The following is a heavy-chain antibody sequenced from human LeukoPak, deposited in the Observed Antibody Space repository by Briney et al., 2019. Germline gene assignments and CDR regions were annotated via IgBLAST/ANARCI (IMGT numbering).Heavy chain of an antibody. Sequence: GGSLRLSCAAFGFTFSRYGMHWVRQAPGKGLEWVAFIRYDGSKKYYADSVKGRFTISRDNSKNTLDLQMNSLRAEDTAVYYCAKDANQYYLDSSGYGDYWGQGILVTVSS. CDR1: GFTFSRYG. J-gene: IGHJ4*02. D-gene: IGHD3-22*01. CDR3: AKDANQYYLDSSGYGDY. CDR2: IRYDGSKK. V-gene: IGHV3-30*02.